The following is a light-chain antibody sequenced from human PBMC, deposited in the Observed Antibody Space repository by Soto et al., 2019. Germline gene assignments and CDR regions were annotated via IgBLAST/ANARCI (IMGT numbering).Light chain of an antibody. Sequence: QSALTQPHSVSGSPGQSVTISCTGTISDVGGYNSVSWYQQHPGKAPKVMIYDVNKRPSGVPDRFSGSKSGNTASLTISGLQAEDEADYYFCSYAANYGVFGGGTKVTVL. CDR2: DVN. CDR1: ISDVGGYNS. V-gene: IGLV2-11*01. CDR3: CSYAANYGV. J-gene: IGLJ3*02.